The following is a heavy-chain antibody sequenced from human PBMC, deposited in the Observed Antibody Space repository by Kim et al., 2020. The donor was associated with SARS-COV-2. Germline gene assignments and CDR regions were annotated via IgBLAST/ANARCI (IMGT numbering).Heavy chain of an antibody. CDR3: ARAREMAFGP. Sequence: SETLSLTCTVSGYSISAGSYWGWLRQPPGKAPEWIGNFYHGGSPYYNPSLKSRVTISEDTSKNQFSLKLTSVTAADTAVYYCARAREMAFGPRGQGILVLVSS. J-gene: IGHJ5*02. V-gene: IGHV4-38-2*02. CDR2: FYHGGSP. D-gene: IGHD2-8*01. CDR1: GYSISAGSY.